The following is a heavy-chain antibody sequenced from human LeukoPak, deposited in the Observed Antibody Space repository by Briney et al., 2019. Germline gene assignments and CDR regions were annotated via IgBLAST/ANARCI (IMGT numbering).Heavy chain of an antibody. J-gene: IGHJ4*02. CDR2: INPSGGST. V-gene: IGHV1-46*01. D-gene: IGHD3-10*01. CDR1: GYTFSNSY. CDR3: ARDEGGACFDY. Sequence: ASVKVSCKASGYTFSNSYIHWVRQAPGQGLEWMGIINPSGGSTSYAQKFQGRVTMTRDMSTSTVYMELSSLRSEDTAVYYCARDEGGACFDYWGQGTLVTVSS.